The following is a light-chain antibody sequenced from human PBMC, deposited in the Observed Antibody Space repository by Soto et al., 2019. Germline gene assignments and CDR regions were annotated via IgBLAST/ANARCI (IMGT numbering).Light chain of an antibody. CDR1: QSVSSN. J-gene: IGKJ4*01. Sequence: EVVLTQSPGPLSLSPGERATLSCGASQSVSSNLAWYQQKPGQAPRLLIYGASSRATGIPDRFSGSGSGTDFTLTISRLEPEDFAVYYCQQYGSSPLTFGGGTKVDIK. CDR3: QQYGSSPLT. V-gene: IGKV3-20*01. CDR2: GAS.